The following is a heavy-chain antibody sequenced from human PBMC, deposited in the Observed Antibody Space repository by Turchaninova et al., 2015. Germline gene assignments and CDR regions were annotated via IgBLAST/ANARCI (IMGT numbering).Heavy chain of an antibody. V-gene: IGHV3-30*18. CDR2: SAFDSVNE. J-gene: IGHJ6*04. D-gene: IGHD2-21*01. CDR1: GSIFQNSD. CDR3: AKGGSYFTSPNYMEV. Sequence: QVRLKESGGGVCQLGRSMRLSCVRVGSIFQNSDLHWGRRAPGKGLELVAYSAFDSVNENYGDSVKGRFTISRDTPRKTFYLQMSSLTIEDTGHYYCAKGGSYFTSPNYMEVWGKGTAVTISS.